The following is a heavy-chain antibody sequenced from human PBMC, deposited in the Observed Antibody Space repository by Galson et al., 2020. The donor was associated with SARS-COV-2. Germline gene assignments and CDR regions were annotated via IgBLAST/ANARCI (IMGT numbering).Heavy chain of an antibody. CDR1: GYSFTSYW. Sequence: KIGESLKISCKGSGYSFTSYWIGWVRQMPGKGLEWMGIIYPGDSDTRYSPSFQGQVTISADKSISTAYLQWSSLKASDTAMYYCASPTGYGDYAIDAFDIWGQGTMVTVSS. V-gene: IGHV5-51*01. CDR3: ASPTGYGDYAIDAFDI. D-gene: IGHD4-17*01. J-gene: IGHJ3*02. CDR2: IYPGDSDT.